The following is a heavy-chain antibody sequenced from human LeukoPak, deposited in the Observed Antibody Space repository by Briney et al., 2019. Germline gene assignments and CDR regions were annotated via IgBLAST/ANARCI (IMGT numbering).Heavy chain of an antibody. CDR3: PRHSYFYGSGSYPSDY. CDR1: GFTVSNNY. J-gene: IGHJ4*02. V-gene: IGHV3-66*04. D-gene: IGHD3-10*01. CDR2: IYAGGRT. Sequence: RGSLRLSCAAAGFTVSNNYLSWVRPAPGKGLEWVSVIYAGGRTYHAHPVKGRFTISRDNSKKTLYLQMNSLGAEDTAVFYFPRHSYFYGSGSYPSDYWGQGTLVTVSS.